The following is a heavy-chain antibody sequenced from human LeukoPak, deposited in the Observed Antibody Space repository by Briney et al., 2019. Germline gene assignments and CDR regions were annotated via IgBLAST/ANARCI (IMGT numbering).Heavy chain of an antibody. CDR1: GFTFSSYG. J-gene: IGHJ1*01. D-gene: IGHD2-2*01. CDR3: AKGLTPVVVVPAAGLGDQYFQH. Sequence: GGSLRLSCAASGFTFSSYGVHWVRQAPGKGLEWVAFIRYDGSNKYYADSVKGRFTISRDNSKNTLYLQMNSLRAEDTAVYYCAKGLTPVVVVPAAGLGDQYFQHWGQGTLVTVSS. CDR2: IRYDGSNK. V-gene: IGHV3-30*02.